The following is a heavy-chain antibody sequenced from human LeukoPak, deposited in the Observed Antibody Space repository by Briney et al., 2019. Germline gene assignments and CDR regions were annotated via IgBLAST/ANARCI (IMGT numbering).Heavy chain of an antibody. D-gene: IGHD2-2*02. CDR3: ARVLYNGGYIQY. J-gene: IGHJ1*01. CDR2: IKSKTDGGTT. CDR1: RFTFSNAW. Sequence: TTGGSLRLSCAASRFTFSNAWMNWVRQAPGKGLEWVGRIKSKTDGGTTDYAAPVQGRFTISRDDSKNTLYLQMNSLRAEDTAVYYCARVLYNGGYIQYWGQGTLVTVSS. V-gene: IGHV3-15*07.